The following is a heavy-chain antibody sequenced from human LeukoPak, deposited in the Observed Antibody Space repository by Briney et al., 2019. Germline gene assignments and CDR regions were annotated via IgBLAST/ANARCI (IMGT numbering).Heavy chain of an antibody. Sequence: SETLSLTCTVSGGSIDRYYWIWIRQPPGKGLEWIGYIDYKGNTNYNPSLMSRVTMSADTSKNQFSLKLSSVTAADTAVYYCASLEGYFDWGYFDYWGQGTLVTVSS. V-gene: IGHV4-59*12. J-gene: IGHJ4*02. CDR2: IDYKGNT. D-gene: IGHD3-9*01. CDR1: GGSIDRYY. CDR3: ASLEGYFDWGYFDY.